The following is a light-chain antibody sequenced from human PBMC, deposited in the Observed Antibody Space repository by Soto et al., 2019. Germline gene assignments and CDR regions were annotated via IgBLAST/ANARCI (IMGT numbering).Light chain of an antibody. V-gene: IGLV3-1*01. CDR1: KLGDKY. Sequence: SYDLTQPPSVSVSPGQTASIPCSGDKLGDKYACWYQQKPGQSPVLLIYQGTKRPSGIPERFSGSNSGNTATLTISGTQAMDEADYYCQAWDSSTAVFGTGTKVTVL. J-gene: IGLJ1*01. CDR3: QAWDSSTAV. CDR2: QGT.